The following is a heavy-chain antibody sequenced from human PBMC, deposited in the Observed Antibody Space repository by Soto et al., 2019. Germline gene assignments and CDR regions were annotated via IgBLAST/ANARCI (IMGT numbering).Heavy chain of an antibody. CDR1: GGTFSSYT. CDR3: SRDLGIVVVPKLNTGENSLDP. D-gene: IGHD2-2*01. J-gene: IGHJ5*02. Sequence: QVQLVQSGAEVKKPGSSVKVSCKASGGTFSSYTISWVRQAPGQGLEWMGRIIPILGIANYAQKFQGRVTITADKSTSKAYMELSSLRSEETAVDFCSRDLGIVVVPKLNTGENSLDPWGQGTLVTVSS. V-gene: IGHV1-69*08. CDR2: IIPILGIA.